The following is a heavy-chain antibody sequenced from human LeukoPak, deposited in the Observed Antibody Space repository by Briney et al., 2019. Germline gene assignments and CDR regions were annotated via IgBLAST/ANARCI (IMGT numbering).Heavy chain of an antibody. CDR1: GFSLSSYA. V-gene: IGHV3-23*01. J-gene: IGHJ4*02. CDR3: ARRAGAYSHPYDY. D-gene: IGHD4/OR15-4a*01. CDR2: ISSTDAGT. Sequence: GGSLRLSCAASGFSLSSYAMSWVRQAPGKGLEWASAISSTDAGTYHADSVKGRFTISRDNSKNTLYLQMNSLRAEDTAVYYCARRAGAYSHPYDYWGQGTLVTVSS.